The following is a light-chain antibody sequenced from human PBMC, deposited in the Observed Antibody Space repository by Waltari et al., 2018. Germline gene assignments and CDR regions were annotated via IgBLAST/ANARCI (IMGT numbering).Light chain of an antibody. CDR1: SSDVGTYNL. V-gene: IGLV2-23*01. CDR3: CSYAGGRPHVV. J-gene: IGLJ2*01. Sequence: QSALTQPASVSGSPGQSITISCTGTSSDVGTYNLVSWYQQTPGKAPKLMIYEGTKRPSGVSNRFSGSKSGNTASLTISGLQAEDEAHYYCCSYAGGRPHVVFGGGTQLTVL. CDR2: EGT.